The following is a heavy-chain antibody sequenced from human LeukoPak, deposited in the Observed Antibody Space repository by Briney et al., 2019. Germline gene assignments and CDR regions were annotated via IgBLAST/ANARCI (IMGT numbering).Heavy chain of an antibody. J-gene: IGHJ5*02. CDR1: GGSISSSRYY. V-gene: IGHV4-39*01. Sequence: SETLSLTCAVSGGSISSSRYYWGWIRQPPGKWLEYMGNIYYSGNTYYNPSLTSRVTISLATSKNPFSLNLSTVTAADPTVYHCATRVIAVAGNCFDPSGQGTLVTVSS. CDR2: IYYSGNT. CDR3: ATRVIAVAGNCFDP. D-gene: IGHD6-19*01.